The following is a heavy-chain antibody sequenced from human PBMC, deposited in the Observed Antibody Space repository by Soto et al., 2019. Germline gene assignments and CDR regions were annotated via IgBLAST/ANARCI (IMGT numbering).Heavy chain of an antibody. CDR3: ARTGEAATYYYSYYMDV. CDR1: GYTYTSYD. J-gene: IGHJ6*03. Sequence: ASVKLSRKASGYTYTSYDINWVRHATAQGLEWMGWMNPNSGNTGYAQKFQGRVTMTRNTSISTAYMELSSLRSEDTAVYYCARTGEAATYYYSYYMDVWGKGTTVTVSS. V-gene: IGHV1-8*01. D-gene: IGHD2-15*01. CDR2: MNPNSGNT.